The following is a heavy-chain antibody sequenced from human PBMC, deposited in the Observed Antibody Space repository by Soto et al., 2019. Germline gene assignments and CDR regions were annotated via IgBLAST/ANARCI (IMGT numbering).Heavy chain of an antibody. CDR3: AKGFFSRLQFS. CDR2: ISGSGGST. V-gene: IGHV3-23*01. CDR1: WGTLSSYT. Sequence: SWKASWGTLSSYTISWGRQAPGKGLEWVSAISGSGGSTYYADSVKGRFTISRDNSKNTLYLQMNSLRAEDTAVYYCAKGFFSRLQFSWGQGTLVTVSS. D-gene: IGHD5-12*01. J-gene: IGHJ4*02.